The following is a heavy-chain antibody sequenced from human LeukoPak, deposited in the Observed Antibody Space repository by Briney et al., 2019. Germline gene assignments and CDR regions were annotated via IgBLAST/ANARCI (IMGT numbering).Heavy chain of an antibody. D-gene: IGHD6-19*01. J-gene: IGHJ4*02. CDR1: GGSFSGYY. CDR3: ARVRAVYSGYSSGWSDY. V-gene: IGHV4-34*01. Sequence: PSETLSLTCAVYGGSFSGYYWSWIRQPPGKGLEWIGEINHSGSTNYNPSLKSRVTISVDTSKNQFSLKLRSVSAEDTAVYYCARVRAVYSGYSSGWSDYWGRGTLVSVSS. CDR2: INHSGST.